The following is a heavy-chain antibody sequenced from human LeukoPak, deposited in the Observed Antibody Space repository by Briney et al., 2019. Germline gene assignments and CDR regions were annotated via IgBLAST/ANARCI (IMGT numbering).Heavy chain of an antibody. CDR2: ISYDGSNK. CDR3: AKGLLRFGESREYSDY. J-gene: IGHJ4*02. D-gene: IGHD3-10*01. CDR1: GFTFSSYG. Sequence: GGSLRLSCAASGFTFSSYGMHWVRQAPGKGLEWVAVISYDGSNKYYADSVKGRFTISRDNSKHTLYLQMNSLRAEDTAVYYCAKGLLRFGESREYSDYWGQGTLVTVSS. V-gene: IGHV3-30*18.